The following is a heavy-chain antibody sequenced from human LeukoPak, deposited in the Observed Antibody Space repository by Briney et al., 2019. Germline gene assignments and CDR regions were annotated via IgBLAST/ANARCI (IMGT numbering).Heavy chain of an antibody. CDR2: ISGSGGST. Sequence: PGGSLRLSCAASGFTFSSYAMSWVRQAPGKGLEWVSAISGSGGSTYYADSVKGRFTISRDNAKNSLYLQMNSLRAEDTAVYYCAGVRGYSGYDIFDYWGQGTLVTVSS. V-gene: IGHV3-23*01. J-gene: IGHJ4*02. CDR3: AGVRGYSGYDIFDY. D-gene: IGHD5-12*01. CDR1: GFTFSSYA.